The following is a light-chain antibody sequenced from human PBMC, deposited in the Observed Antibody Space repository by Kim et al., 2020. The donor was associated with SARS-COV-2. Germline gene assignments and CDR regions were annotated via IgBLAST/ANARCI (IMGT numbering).Light chain of an antibody. J-gene: IGKJ2*01. V-gene: IGKV1-16*02. CDR2: AAS. CDR1: QVINNH. CDR3: QQYHRYPPT. Sequence: SASVGDTVTITCRATQVINNHLVWFQKKAGRAPKPLIDAASTLPSGVPSKFSGSGSGTDFTLTISSLQPEDSATYFCQQYHRYPPTFGQGTKLEI.